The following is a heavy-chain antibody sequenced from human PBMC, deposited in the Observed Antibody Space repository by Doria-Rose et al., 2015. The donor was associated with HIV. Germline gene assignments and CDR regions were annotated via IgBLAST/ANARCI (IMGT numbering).Heavy chain of an antibody. J-gene: IGHJ4*02. CDR2: IFSDDER. Sequence: QITLKESGPVLVKPTETLTLTCTVSGVSLSSPGMGVSWIRQPPWKALEWLANIFSDDERSYKTSLKSRLTISRSTSKSQVVLTMTDMDPVDTATYYCARIKSSRWYHKYYFDFWGQGTLVIVSA. D-gene: IGHD6-13*01. CDR3: ARIKSSRWYHKYYFDF. V-gene: IGHV2-26*01. CDR1: GVSLSSPGMG.